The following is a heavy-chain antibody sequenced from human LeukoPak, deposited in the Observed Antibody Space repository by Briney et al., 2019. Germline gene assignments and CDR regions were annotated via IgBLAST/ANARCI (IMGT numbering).Heavy chain of an antibody. Sequence: GASVKVSCKASGYTFTNHGFSWVRQAPGLGLEWMGWISTYNGDTNYAQNLQGRVTMTTDTSTSTAYMEMRSLRSDDTAVYYCARNCSSTRCYNVHWGQGTPVT. V-gene: IGHV1-18*01. J-gene: IGHJ4*02. CDR1: GYTFTNHG. D-gene: IGHD2-2*02. CDR3: ARNCSSTRCYNVH. CDR2: ISTYNGDT.